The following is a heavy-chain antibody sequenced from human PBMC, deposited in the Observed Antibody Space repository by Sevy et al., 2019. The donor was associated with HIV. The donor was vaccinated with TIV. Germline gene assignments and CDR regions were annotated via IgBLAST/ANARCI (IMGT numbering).Heavy chain of an antibody. J-gene: IGHJ4*02. Sequence: GGSLRLSCAASGFTFSSYWMTWVRQAPGKGLEWVAKIKQDGSEESLVDSVKGRLTISKDNAKNSLYLQMTSLRAEDTAVDYCARSGMKLWLEYFDHWGQGTLITVSS. D-gene: IGHD3-16*02. V-gene: IGHV3-7*01. CDR1: GFTFSSYW. CDR3: ARSGMKLWLEYFDH. CDR2: IKQDGSEE.